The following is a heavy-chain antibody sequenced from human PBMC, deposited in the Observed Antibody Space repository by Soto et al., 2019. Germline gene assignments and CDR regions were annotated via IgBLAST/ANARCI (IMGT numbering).Heavy chain of an antibody. CDR1: GGSFSGYY. J-gene: IGHJ6*02. CDR2: INHSGST. V-gene: IGHV4-34*01. Sequence: PSETLSLTCAVYGGSFSGYYWSWIRKPPGNGLEWIGEINHSGSTNYNPSLKSRVTISVDTSKNQFSLKLSSVTAADTAVYYCARVGAKFVYHYYGMDVWGQGTTVNVSS. CDR3: ARVGAKFVYHYYGMDV. D-gene: IGHD1-26*01.